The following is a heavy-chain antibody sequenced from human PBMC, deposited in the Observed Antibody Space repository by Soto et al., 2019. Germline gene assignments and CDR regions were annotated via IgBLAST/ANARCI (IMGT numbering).Heavy chain of an antibody. V-gene: IGHV4-59*01. CDR3: ARRGIAARPWVFDY. Sequence: PSETLSLTCTVSGGSISSYYWSWIRQPPGKGLEWIGYIYYSGSTNYNPSLKSRGTISVDTSKNQFSLKLSSVTAADTAVYYCARRGIAARPWVFDYWGQGTLVTVSS. J-gene: IGHJ4*02. CDR2: IYYSGST. D-gene: IGHD6-6*01. CDR1: GGSISSYY.